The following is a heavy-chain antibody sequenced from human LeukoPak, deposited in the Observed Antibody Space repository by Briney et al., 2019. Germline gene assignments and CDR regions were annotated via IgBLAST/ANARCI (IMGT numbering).Heavy chain of an antibody. J-gene: IGHJ4*02. CDR1: GFIFSGYW. Sequence: GGSLRLSCAASGFIFSGYWMNWVRQAPGKGLESVANIKQDGSEQHYVDSVRGRFTISRDNAKNSLYLQMNSMRVEDTAVYYCARDGFVGAADYWGQGTLVTVSS. D-gene: IGHD6-13*01. CDR3: ARDGFVGAADY. V-gene: IGHV3-7*01. CDR2: IKQDGSEQ.